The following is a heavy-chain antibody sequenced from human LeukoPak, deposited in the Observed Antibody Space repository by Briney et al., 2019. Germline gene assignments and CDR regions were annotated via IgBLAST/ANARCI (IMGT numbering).Heavy chain of an antibody. D-gene: IGHD1-26*01. CDR2: INAGNGNT. CDR3: ARDGAARKPRAFDY. J-gene: IGHJ4*02. V-gene: IGHV1-3*01. CDR1: GYTFTSYA. Sequence: ASVKVSFKASGYTFTSYAMHWVSQAPGQRLEWMGWINAGNGNTKYSQKFQGRVTITRDTSASTAYMELSSLRSEDTAVYYCARDGAARKPRAFDYWGQGTLVTVSS.